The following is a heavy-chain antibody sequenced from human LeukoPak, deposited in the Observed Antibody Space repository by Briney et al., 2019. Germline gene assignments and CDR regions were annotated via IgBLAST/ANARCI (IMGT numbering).Heavy chain of an antibody. Sequence: GGSLRLSRAASGFTFSRYGMHWVRRAAGKRLEWVAFIQNDGSKQYYADSVKGRFTISRDNSKNTLYLQMNDLRTEDTALSYCARDLYPRTLEHWGQGILLTVSS. J-gene: IGHJ1*01. CDR1: GFTFSRYG. D-gene: IGHD2-8*01. CDR3: ARDLYPRTLEH. CDR2: IQNDGSKQ. V-gene: IGHV3-30*02.